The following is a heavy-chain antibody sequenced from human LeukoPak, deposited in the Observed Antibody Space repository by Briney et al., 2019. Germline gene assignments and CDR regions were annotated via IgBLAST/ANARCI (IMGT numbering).Heavy chain of an antibody. Sequence: ASVTVSFTSSGHTFTDYYMHWVRQAPGQGFEWMGWINPNSGGTNYAQKFQGRVTMTRDTSISTAYMELTSLRSDDTAVYYCTRGLSIATRPAYYFDYWGQGTLVTVSS. CDR1: GHTFTDYY. D-gene: IGHD6-6*01. CDR3: TRGLSIATRPAYYFDY. J-gene: IGHJ4*02. CDR2: INPNSGGT. V-gene: IGHV1-2*02.